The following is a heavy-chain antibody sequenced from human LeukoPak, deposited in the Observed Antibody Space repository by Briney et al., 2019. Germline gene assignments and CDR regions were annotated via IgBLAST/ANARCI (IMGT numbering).Heavy chain of an antibody. CDR3: ARGIPDTAMVKQSSIDY. Sequence: LETLSLTCAVYGGSFSGYYWSWIRQPPGKGLEWIGEINHSGSTNYNPSLKSRVTISVDTSKNQFSLKLSSVTAADTAVYYCARGIPDTAMVKQSSIDYRGQGTLVTVSS. D-gene: IGHD5-18*01. CDR1: GGSFSGYY. J-gene: IGHJ4*02. V-gene: IGHV4-34*01. CDR2: INHSGST.